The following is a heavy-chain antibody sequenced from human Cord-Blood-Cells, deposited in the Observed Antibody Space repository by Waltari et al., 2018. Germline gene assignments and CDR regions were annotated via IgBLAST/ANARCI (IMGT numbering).Heavy chain of an antibody. CDR2: FDPEDGET. Sequence: QVQLVQSGAEVKKPGASVKVSCKVSGYTLPELSMHWVRQAPGKGLEWMGGFDPEDGETIYAQKFQGRVTMTEDTSTDTAYMELSSLRSEDTAVYYCATAPSSPYSSSWVYFDYWGQGTLVTVSS. CDR3: ATAPSSPYSSSWVYFDY. D-gene: IGHD6-13*01. CDR1: GYTLPELS. V-gene: IGHV1-24*01. J-gene: IGHJ4*02.